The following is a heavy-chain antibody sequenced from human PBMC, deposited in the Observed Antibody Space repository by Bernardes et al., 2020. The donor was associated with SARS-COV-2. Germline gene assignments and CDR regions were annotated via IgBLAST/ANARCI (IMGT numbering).Heavy chain of an antibody. CDR1: GFTFNNYW. Sequence: GGSLILSCEASGFTFNNYWMHWVRQTPGKGLVWVSRIDSDGSTTTYTDSVKGRFTVSRDNAKNTLYLQMNSLRAEDTAIYYCTRGPVAGTPMTQVDRRFDPWGQGTLVTVSS. D-gene: IGHD6-19*01. CDR3: TRGPVAGTPMTQVDRRFDP. CDR2: IDSDGSTT. V-gene: IGHV3-74*01. J-gene: IGHJ5*02.